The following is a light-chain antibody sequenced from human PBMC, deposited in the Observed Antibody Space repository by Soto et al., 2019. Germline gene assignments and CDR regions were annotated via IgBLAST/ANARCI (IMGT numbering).Light chain of an antibody. J-gene: IGKJ4*01. CDR1: QSVRSY. CDR2: DAS. V-gene: IGKV3-11*01. CDR3: QQRSDWPLT. Sequence: EIVLTQSPATLSLSPGERATLSCRAGQSVRSYLAWYQQKPGQAPRLLIYDASNRATGIPARFSGSGSGTDFTLTISSLEPEDFAVYYCQQRSDWPLTFGGGTKVDIK.